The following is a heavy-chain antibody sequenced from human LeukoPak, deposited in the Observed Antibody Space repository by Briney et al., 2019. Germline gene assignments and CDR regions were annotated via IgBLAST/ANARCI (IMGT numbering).Heavy chain of an antibody. CDR3: AKSYSSGWENWFDP. D-gene: IGHD6-19*01. CDR2: ISGSGGST. J-gene: IGHJ5*02. Sequence: PGGSLRLSCAASGFTFSSYAMSWVRQAPGKGLEWVSAISGSGGSTYYADSVKGWFTISRDNSKNTLYLQMNSLRAEDTAVYYCAKSYSSGWENWFDPWGQGTLVTVSS. CDR1: GFTFSSYA. V-gene: IGHV3-23*01.